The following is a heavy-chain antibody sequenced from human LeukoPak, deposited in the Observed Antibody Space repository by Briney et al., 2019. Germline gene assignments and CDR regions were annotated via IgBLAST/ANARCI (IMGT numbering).Heavy chain of an antibody. D-gene: IGHD3-22*01. Sequence: GGSLRLSYAASGFTFSSYWMHWVRQAPGKGLVWVSRINSDGSSTSYADSVKGRFTISRDNAKNTLYLQMNSLRAEDTAVYYCARVATYYDSSGYNSGYFDYWGQGTLVTVSS. V-gene: IGHV3-74*01. J-gene: IGHJ4*02. CDR2: INSDGSST. CDR1: GFTFSSYW. CDR3: ARVATYYDSSGYNSGYFDY.